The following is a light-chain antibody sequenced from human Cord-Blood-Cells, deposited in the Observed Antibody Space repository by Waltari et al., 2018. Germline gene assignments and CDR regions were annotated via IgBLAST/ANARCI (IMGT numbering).Light chain of an antibody. Sequence: QSALTQPPSASGSPGQSVTISCTGTSSDVGGYNYVSWYQQHPGKAPKLMIYEVSKRPSGVPDRFSGSKSGNTASLTVSGLQAEDVAEYYCSSYAGSNNFDVVFGGGTKLTVL. CDR2: EVS. CDR1: SSDVGGYNY. J-gene: IGLJ2*01. V-gene: IGLV2-8*01. CDR3: SSYAGSNNFDVV.